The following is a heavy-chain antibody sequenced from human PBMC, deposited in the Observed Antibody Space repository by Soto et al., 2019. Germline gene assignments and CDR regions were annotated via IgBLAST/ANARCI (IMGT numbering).Heavy chain of an antibody. CDR1: GFTVNRNY. CDR2: IHSGGDT. D-gene: IGHD2-15*01. Sequence: EVQLVESGGGLIQPGGSLRLSCAASGFTVNRNYMNWVRQAPGKGLEWVSIIHSGGDTYYADSVKGRFTIYRDNSLNTLYLQMNSLRVEDTAVYYCAGDPFCGKPGEDYWGQGTLVTVSS. J-gene: IGHJ4*02. V-gene: IGHV3-53*01. CDR3: AGDPFCGKPGEDY.